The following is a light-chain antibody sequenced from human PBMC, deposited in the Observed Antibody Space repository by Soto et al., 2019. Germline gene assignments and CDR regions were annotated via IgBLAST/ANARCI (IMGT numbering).Light chain of an antibody. V-gene: IGLV2-14*01. CDR1: SSDVGGYNY. Sequence: QSALTQPASVSGSPGQSITISCTGTSSDVGGYNYVSWYQQHPGKAPKLMIYEVSNRPSGVSNRFSGSKSGNTASLTISGRQAEDEADYYCSSYPSSSTLYVFGTGTKLPVL. J-gene: IGLJ1*01. CDR2: EVS. CDR3: SSYPSSSTLYV.